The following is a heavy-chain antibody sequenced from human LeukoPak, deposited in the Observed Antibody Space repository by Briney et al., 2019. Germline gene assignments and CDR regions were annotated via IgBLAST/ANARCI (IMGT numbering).Heavy chain of an antibody. CDR2: ISWNSGRK. CDR3: AKASSHWYFDL. J-gene: IGHJ2*01. CDR1: GFTFGDYA. V-gene: IGHV3-9*01. Sequence: GGSLRLSCAASGFTFGDYAMHWVRRAPGKGLEWVSSISWNSGRKDYVDSVKGRFTISRDNSEKSLYLQMNSLRPEDSAFYYCAKASSHWYFDLWGRGTLVTVSS.